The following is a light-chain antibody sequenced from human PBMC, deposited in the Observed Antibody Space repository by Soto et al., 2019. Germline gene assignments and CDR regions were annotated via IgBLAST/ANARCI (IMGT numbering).Light chain of an antibody. V-gene: IGKV2D-29*01. Sequence: DVVVTQTPLSLSVIPGQTATISCKTSQSLLRRDGKTDLYWYMQRPGQPPQLLIYEVSNRFSGVPDRFSGSGSGTDFTLKISRVEAEDVGVYYCMQAIQFRTFGGGTKVDIK. CDR2: EVS. CDR1: QSLLRRDGKTD. CDR3: MQAIQFRT. J-gene: IGKJ4*01.